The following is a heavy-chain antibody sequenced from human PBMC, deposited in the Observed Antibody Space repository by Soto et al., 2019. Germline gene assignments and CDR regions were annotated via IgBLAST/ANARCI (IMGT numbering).Heavy chain of an antibody. CDR1: EFTFSSYG. Sequence: WGSLRLSCAASEFTFSSYGMHWFRQAPGKGLEWVSAISGSGGSTYYADSVKGRFTISRDNSKNTLYLQMNSLRAEDTAVYYCVKRSKVSGGHYGSSTHYGGLPVWGQGTKVTVS. CDR2: ISGSGGST. D-gene: IGHD3-3*01. J-gene: IGHJ6*02. V-gene: IGHV3-23*01. CDR3: VKRSKVSGGHYGSSTHYGGLPV.